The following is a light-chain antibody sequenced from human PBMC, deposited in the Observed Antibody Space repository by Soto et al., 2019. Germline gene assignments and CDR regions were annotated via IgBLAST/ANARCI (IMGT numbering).Light chain of an antibody. Sequence: PGDRATLSCMASQSISSSYLAWYQQRPGQAPRLLIYGTSSRATGIPDRFSGSGSGTDFTLTISRLEPEDFAVYYCQQYGNSPITFGQGTRLEI. CDR3: QQYGNSPIT. V-gene: IGKV3-20*01. CDR2: GTS. CDR1: QSISSSY. J-gene: IGKJ5*01.